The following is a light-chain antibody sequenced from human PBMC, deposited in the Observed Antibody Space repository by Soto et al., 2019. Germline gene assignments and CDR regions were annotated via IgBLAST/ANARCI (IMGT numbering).Light chain of an antibody. J-gene: IGLJ1*01. CDR2: GNG. Sequence: QSVLTQPPSVSGAPGQRVTISCSGTSSSIGAGYEVHWYHQLPGTAPKLVVSGNGNRPSGVPDRLSASKSGTSASLAITGRPAEDEGHDYCRSYDKRLTAYVFGTGTKLTVL. CDR3: RSYDKRLTAYV. V-gene: IGLV1-40*01. CDR1: SSSIGAGYE.